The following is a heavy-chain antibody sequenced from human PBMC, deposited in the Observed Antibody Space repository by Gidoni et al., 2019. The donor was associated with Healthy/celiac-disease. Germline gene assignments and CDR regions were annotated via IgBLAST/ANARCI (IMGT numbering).Heavy chain of an antibody. CDR3: AKGRGIAARLPLDY. D-gene: IGHD6-6*01. CDR1: GVTFSSYG. Sequence: QVKLGESGGGVVRLGGSMRLSWAASGVTFSSYGMHWVRQAPGKGLEWVAVISHAGSNKYYADSVKGRFTISRDNSKNTLYLQMNSLRAEDTAVYYCAKGRGIAARLPLDYWGQGTLVTVSS. J-gene: IGHJ4*02. V-gene: IGHV3-30*18. CDR2: ISHAGSNK.